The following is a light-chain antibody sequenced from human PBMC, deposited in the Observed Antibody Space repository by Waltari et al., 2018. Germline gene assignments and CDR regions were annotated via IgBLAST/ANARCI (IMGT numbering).Light chain of an antibody. CDR2: DAF. CDR3: QQYNSFSQT. V-gene: IGKV1-5*01. CDR1: QDISNY. Sequence: DIQMTQSPSSLSASVGDRVTITCQASQDISNYLNWYQQKPGKAPKLLTYDAFSLESGVPSRFSGSGSGTEFTLTISSLQPDDFATYYCQQYNSFSQTFGQGTKVEIQ. J-gene: IGKJ1*01.